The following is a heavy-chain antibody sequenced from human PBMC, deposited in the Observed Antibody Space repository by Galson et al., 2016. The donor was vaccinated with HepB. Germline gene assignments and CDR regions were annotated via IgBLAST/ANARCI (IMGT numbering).Heavy chain of an antibody. CDR1: GGSISSYF. Sequence: SETLSLTCNVSGGSISSYFWSWIRQTPGKELEWIGYIYKTGSTNYSPSLKSRVSRSVDTSRNQFSLKVRSVTAADTAVYYCARGVTGTPYFDFWGQGALVPVSS. CDR2: IYKTGST. D-gene: IGHD1-14*01. J-gene: IGHJ4*02. CDR3: ARGVTGTPYFDF. V-gene: IGHV4-59*01.